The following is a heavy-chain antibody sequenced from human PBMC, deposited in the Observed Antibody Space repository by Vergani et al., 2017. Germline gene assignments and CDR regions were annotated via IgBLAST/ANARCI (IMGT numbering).Heavy chain of an antibody. V-gene: IGHV3-11*04. CDR3: ARDYLDFSGSGSPYYFDH. CDR1: GFFFSDYD. J-gene: IGHJ4*02. D-gene: IGHD3-10*01. CDR2: IASSDTTV. Sequence: QVQLVESGGGLVKPGGSLRLSCTASGFFFSDYDMSWLRQAPGKGLEWISYIASSDTTVYYADSVKGRFTISRDNAKNSLYLEMNSLRAEDTAVYYCARDYLDFSGSGSPYYFDHWGQGTQVTVSS.